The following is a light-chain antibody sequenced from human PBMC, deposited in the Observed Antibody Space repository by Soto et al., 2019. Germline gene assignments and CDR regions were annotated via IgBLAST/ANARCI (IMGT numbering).Light chain of an antibody. CDR3: SSYTVINTAV. Sequence: QSVLTQPASVSGSPGQSISISCTGSSSDVGAYNHVACYQQKPGKAPKLLIYEVDNRPSGISHRFSGSKSGNTASLTISGLQTEDEADYYCSSYTVINTAVFGGGTKLTVL. V-gene: IGLV2-14*01. CDR2: EVD. J-gene: IGLJ3*02. CDR1: SSDVGAYNH.